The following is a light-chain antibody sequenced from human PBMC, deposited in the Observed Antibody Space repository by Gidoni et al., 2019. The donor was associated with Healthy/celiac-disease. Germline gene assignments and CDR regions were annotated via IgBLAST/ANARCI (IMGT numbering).Light chain of an antibody. V-gene: IGKV4-1*01. CDR1: QSVLYSPNNKNY. CDR3: QQYYSTRT. Sequence: EIVMTQSPDSLAVSVGGRATINCKSSQSVLYSPNNKNYLALYQQKPGQPPKLLIYWASTRESGVPYLFSCSVSGTVFSLTIRSRHAEDVAVYYCQQYYSTRTFGQVTKVESK. CDR2: WAS. J-gene: IGKJ1*01.